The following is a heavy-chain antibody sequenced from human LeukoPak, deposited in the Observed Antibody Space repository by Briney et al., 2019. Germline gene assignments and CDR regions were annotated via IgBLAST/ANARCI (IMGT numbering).Heavy chain of an antibody. CDR1: GFTFSNYA. D-gene: IGHD3-16*01. V-gene: IGHV3-23*01. CDR3: ARRLDFFDY. Sequence: PGGSLRLSCAASGFTFSNYAMSWVRQAPGKGLEWVSGISGSGDSTYYADSVKGRFTISRDNSKNTLHLQMNSLRVEDTALYYCARRLDFFDYWGQGTLVTVSS. J-gene: IGHJ4*02. CDR2: ISGSGDST.